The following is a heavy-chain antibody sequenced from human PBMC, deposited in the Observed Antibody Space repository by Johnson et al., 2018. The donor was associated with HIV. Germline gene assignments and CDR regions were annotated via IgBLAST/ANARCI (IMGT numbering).Heavy chain of an antibody. CDR3: ATIDAFDI. Sequence: QVQLVESGGGVVQPGGSLRLSCAASGFTFSSYGMHWVRQAPGKGLEWVAFIRYDGSNKWFADSVKGRFTISRDNSKNTLYLQMNSLRAEDTAVYYCATIDAFDIWGQGTMVTVSS. CDR1: GFTFSSYG. V-gene: IGHV3-30*02. J-gene: IGHJ3*02. CDR2: IRYDGSNK.